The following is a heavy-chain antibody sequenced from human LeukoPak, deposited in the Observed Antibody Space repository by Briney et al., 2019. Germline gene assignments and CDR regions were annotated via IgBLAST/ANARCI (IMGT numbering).Heavy chain of an antibody. D-gene: IGHD6-19*01. Sequence: SETLSLTCTVSGGSISSYYWSWIRQPPGKGLEWIGYIYYSGSTNYNPSLKSRVTISVDTSKNQFSLKLSSVTAADTAVYYCAREGVAGNYRFDLWGQGTLVTVSS. CDR2: IYYSGST. V-gene: IGHV4-59*01. CDR3: AREGVAGNYRFDL. CDR1: GGSISSYY. J-gene: IGHJ5*02.